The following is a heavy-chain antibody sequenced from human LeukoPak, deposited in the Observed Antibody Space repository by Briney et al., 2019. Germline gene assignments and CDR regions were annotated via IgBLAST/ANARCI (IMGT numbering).Heavy chain of an antibody. D-gene: IGHD6-13*01. V-gene: IGHV3-23*01. Sequence: GGSLRLSCAASGFTFSSYGMHWVRQAPGKGLEWVSGISGSGDITYYADSVKGRFTISRDNSKNTLYLQINSLRAEDTAVYYCAKDRSDSSSWYCVDVWGQGTTVTVSS. CDR2: ISGSGDIT. CDR3: AKDRSDSSSWYCVDV. J-gene: IGHJ6*02. CDR1: GFTFSSYG.